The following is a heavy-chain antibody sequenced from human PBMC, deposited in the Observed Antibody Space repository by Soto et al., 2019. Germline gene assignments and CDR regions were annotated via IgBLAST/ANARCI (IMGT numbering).Heavy chain of an antibody. D-gene: IGHD3-3*01. CDR3: ARDYYDSPTSYYYGMDV. CDR1: GGPISSYY. V-gene: IGHV4-59*13. Sequence: PSETLSLTCTVSGGPISSYYWSWVRQPPGKGLEWIGYIYYSGSTNYNPSLKSRVTISVDTSKNQFSLKLSSVTAADTAVYYCARDYYDSPTSYYYGMDVWGQGTTVTVS. J-gene: IGHJ6*02. CDR2: IYYSGST.